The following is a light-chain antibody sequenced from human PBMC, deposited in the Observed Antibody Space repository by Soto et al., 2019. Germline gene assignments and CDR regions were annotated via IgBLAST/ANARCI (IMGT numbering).Light chain of an antibody. Sequence: DIQMTQSPSSLSASVGDRVTITSRASQSIYTYLNWCQHEPGKAPRLLIYGATRLQSGVPSRFSGSGSGTDFTLTNSSLQPDDLVTYYFQQSSSTQFSFCPGTKVDFK. CDR3: QQSSSTQFS. CDR2: GAT. J-gene: IGKJ3*01. CDR1: QSIYTY. V-gene: IGKV1-39*01.